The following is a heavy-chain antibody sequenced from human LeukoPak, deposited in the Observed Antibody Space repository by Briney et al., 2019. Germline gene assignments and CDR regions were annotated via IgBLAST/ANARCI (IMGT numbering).Heavy chain of an antibody. V-gene: IGHV3-7*01. D-gene: IGHD3-22*01. CDR2: IKQDGSEK. J-gene: IGHJ4*02. Sequence: GGSLRLSCAASGFTFSSYWMSWVRQAPGKGLEWVANIKQDGSEKYYVDSVKGRFTISRDNAKNSLYLQMNSLRAEDTAVYYCAREDTMIVVVTNSVDYWGQGTLVTVSS. CDR1: GFTFSSYW. CDR3: AREDTMIVVVTNSVDY.